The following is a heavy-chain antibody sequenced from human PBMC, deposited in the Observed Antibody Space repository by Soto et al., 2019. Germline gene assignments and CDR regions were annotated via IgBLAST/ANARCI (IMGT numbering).Heavy chain of an antibody. Sequence: SETLSLTCAVSGGSISSGGYSWSWIRQPPGKGLEWIGYIYHSGSTYYNPSLKSRVTISVDTSKNQFSLKMNSVTAADTAVYFFSFVLWGYCGVDCYPLDFWGQGTTVTVSS. D-gene: IGHD2-21*02. J-gene: IGHJ6*02. CDR2: IYHSGST. CDR3: SFVLWGYCGVDCYPLDF. CDR1: GGSISSGGYS. V-gene: IGHV4-30-2*02.